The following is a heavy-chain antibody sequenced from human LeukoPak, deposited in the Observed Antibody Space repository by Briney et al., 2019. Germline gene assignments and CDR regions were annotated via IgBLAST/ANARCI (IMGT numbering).Heavy chain of an antibody. Sequence: GGSLRLSCAASGFTFDDYAMHWVRHAPGKGLEGVSGISWNSGSIGYADSVKGRFTISRDNAKNSLYLQMNSLRAEDTALYYCAKDPLAGGMVAFDIWGQGTMVTVSS. CDR1: GFTFDDYA. CDR2: ISWNSGSI. V-gene: IGHV3-9*01. CDR3: AKDPLAGGMVAFDI. D-gene: IGHD3-16*01. J-gene: IGHJ3*02.